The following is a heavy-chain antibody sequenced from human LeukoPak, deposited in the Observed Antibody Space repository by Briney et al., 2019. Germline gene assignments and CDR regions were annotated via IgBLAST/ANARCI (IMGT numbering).Heavy chain of an antibody. D-gene: IGHD2-2*01. CDR2: IIPIFGTA. Sequence: SVKVSCKASGGTFSSYAISWVRQAPGQGLEWMGGIIPIFGTANYAQKFQGRVTITADESTSTAYMELSSLRSEDTAVYYCARGSTSPHPYYYYYMDVWGKGTTVTVSS. V-gene: IGHV1-69*13. CDR3: ARGSTSPHPYYYYYMDV. J-gene: IGHJ6*03. CDR1: GGTFSSYA.